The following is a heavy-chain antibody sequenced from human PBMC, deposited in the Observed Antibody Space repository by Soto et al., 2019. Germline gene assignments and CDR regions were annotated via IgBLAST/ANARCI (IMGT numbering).Heavy chain of an antibody. CDR2: IYYSGDT. CDR1: GGSIVSDDYC. CDR3: ASHRIVVVVSPSPPAFAS. Sequence: SETLSHRCTVAGGSIVSDDYCLGCIRKSPGKGLEWIASIYYSGDTYFNPSLRSRVSISVDTSKNQFSLNVNSMTAADTAIYFCASHRIVVVVSPSPPAFASLVQGSLVTVFS. D-gene: IGHD2-15*01. V-gene: IGHV4-39*01. J-gene: IGHJ4*02.